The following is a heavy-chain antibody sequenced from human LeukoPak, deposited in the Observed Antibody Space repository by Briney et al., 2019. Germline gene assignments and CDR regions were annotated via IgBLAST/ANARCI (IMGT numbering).Heavy chain of an antibody. CDR1: GYTFTGYY. J-gene: IGHJ4*02. V-gene: IGHV1-18*04. CDR3: AGDLSSSWYPDY. D-gene: IGHD6-13*01. Sequence: GASVKVSCKASGYTFTGYYMHWVRQAPGQGLEWMGWIGTYSGDTNYAQKLQGRVTMTTDTSTSTAYMELRSLKSDDTAVYYCAGDLSSSWYPDYWGQGTLVTVSS. CDR2: IGTYSGDT.